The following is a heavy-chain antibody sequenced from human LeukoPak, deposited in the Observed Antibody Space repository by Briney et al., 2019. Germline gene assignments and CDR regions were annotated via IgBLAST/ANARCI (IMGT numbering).Heavy chain of an antibody. CDR1: GGTFSSYA. D-gene: IGHD3-22*01. Sequence: SVKVSCKASGGTFSSYAISWVRQAPGQGLEWMGGIIPIFGTANYAQKFQGRVTITADESASTAYMELSSLRSEDTAVYYCARSHRFTYYYDSSGYGPFDYWGQGTLVTVSS. V-gene: IGHV1-69*01. CDR3: ARSHRFTYYYDSSGYGPFDY. J-gene: IGHJ4*02. CDR2: IIPIFGTA.